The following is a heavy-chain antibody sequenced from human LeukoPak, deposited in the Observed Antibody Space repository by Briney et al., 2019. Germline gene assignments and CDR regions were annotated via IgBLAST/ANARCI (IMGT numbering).Heavy chain of an antibody. D-gene: IGHD3-22*01. Sequence: SETLSLTCTVSGGSISSSSYYWGWIRQPPGKGQEWIGSIYYSGSTYYNPSLKSRVTISVDTSKNQFSLKLSSVTAADTAVYYCARRVSYYYDSSEVNYFDYWGQGTLVTVSS. J-gene: IGHJ4*02. CDR3: ARRVSYYYDSSEVNYFDY. CDR2: IYYSGST. CDR1: GGSISSSSYY. V-gene: IGHV4-39*01.